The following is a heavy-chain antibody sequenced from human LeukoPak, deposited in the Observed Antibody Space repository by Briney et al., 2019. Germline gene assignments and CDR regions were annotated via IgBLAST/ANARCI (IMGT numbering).Heavy chain of an antibody. CDR1: GFTFSSYG. V-gene: IGHV3-30*18. CDR3: AKDFWGDAYNTRMDH. D-gene: IGHD5-24*01. CDR2: MSYDGYSR. J-gene: IGHJ4*02. Sequence: PGRSLRLSCAASGFTFSSYGMHWVRQAPGKGLEWVAVMSYDGYSRYYAESVKGRFTISRDNSNNLLFLQMDSLRVEGTAVYFCAKDFWGDAYNTRMDHWGQGTLDTVPS.